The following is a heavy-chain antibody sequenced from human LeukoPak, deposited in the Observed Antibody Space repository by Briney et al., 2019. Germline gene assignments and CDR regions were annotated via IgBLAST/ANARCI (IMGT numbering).Heavy chain of an antibody. CDR2: IYHSGST. J-gene: IGHJ4*02. CDR3: ARRIPALYDFWSGYYFDY. V-gene: IGHV4-30-2*01. Sequence: SETLSLTCAVSGGSISSGGYSWSWIRQPPGKGLEWIGYIYHSGSTYYNPSLKSRVTISVDTSKNQFSLKLSSVTAADTAVYYCARRIPALYDFWSGYYFDYWGQGTLVTVSS. CDR1: GGSISSGGYS. D-gene: IGHD3-3*01.